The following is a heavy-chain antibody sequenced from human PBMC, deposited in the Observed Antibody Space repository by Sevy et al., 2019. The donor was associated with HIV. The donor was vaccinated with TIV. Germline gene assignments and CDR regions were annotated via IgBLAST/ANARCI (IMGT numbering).Heavy chain of an antibody. CDR3: ALERLSSAVAEYFHN. CDR1: GFTFNFFS. J-gene: IGHJ1*01. D-gene: IGHD1-1*01. CDR2: ISFDGSNE. V-gene: IGHV3-30-3*01. Sequence: GGSLRLSCAASGFTFNFFSMHWVRQAPGKGLEWVATISFDGSNEDYADPVKGRFTISSDNSKNSLFLQMNSLRADDSAVYYCALERLSSAVAEYFHNWGQGTLVTVSS.